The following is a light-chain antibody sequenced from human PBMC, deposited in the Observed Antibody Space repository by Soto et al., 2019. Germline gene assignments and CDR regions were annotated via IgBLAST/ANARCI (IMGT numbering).Light chain of an antibody. CDR1: SSDVGGYNY. Sequence: QSALTQPASVSGSPRQSITISCTGTSSDVGGYNYVSWFQQHPGKAPKLLIYEVSNRPFGVSNRFSGSKSGNTASLTISGLQAEDEADYHCGSSTSNFTFVFGTATKLTVL. J-gene: IGLJ1*01. CDR3: GSSTSNFTFV. V-gene: IGLV2-14*01. CDR2: EVS.